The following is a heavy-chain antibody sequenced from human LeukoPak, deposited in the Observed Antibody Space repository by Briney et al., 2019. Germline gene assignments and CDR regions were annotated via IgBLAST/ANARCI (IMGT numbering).Heavy chain of an antibody. Sequence: SGTLSLTCTVSGGSISSGGYYWSWIRQPPGKGLEWIGYIYHSGSTYYNPSLKSRVTISVDRSKNQFSLKLSSVTAADTAVYYCARMYSSPGGSYFDYWGQGTLVTVSS. CDR1: GGSISSGGYY. CDR2: IYHSGST. CDR3: ARMYSSPGGSYFDY. V-gene: IGHV4-30-2*01. D-gene: IGHD6-13*01. J-gene: IGHJ4*02.